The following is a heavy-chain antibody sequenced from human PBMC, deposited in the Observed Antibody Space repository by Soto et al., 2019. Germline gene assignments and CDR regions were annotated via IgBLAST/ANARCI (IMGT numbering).Heavy chain of an antibody. CDR3: ARLASGWQYYYFDF. Sequence: SATLSLTCAVYGGSFSPYFWSWIRQPPGKGLEWIGEINHSVSTNYNPSLTRRATLSVDTSKNQVSLKLTSVTAADTAVYYCARLASGWQYYYFDFWGRGTPVTVSS. D-gene: IGHD6-19*01. V-gene: IGHV4-34*01. J-gene: IGHJ2*01. CDR2: INHSVST. CDR1: GGSFSPYF.